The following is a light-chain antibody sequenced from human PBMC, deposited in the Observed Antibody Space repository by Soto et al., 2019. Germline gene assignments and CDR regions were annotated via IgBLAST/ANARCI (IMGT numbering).Light chain of an antibody. J-gene: IGKJ1*01. CDR1: QNFGSTS. Sequence: PVYKATLSCRASQNFGSTSLAWYQQRPGQAPRLLIYGASIRATDSPDRFSGSGSGTDFTLTINRLEPEDFAVYYCQQYAGSPETFGQGTKVDIK. CDR2: GAS. CDR3: QQYAGSPET. V-gene: IGKV3-20*01.